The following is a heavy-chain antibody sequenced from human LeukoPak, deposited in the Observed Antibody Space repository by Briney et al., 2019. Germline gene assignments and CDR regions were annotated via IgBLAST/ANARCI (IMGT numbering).Heavy chain of an antibody. J-gene: IGHJ5*02. D-gene: IGHD3-10*01. Sequence: ASVKDSCKASGYTFTSYDINWVRQATGQGLEWMGWMNPNSGNTGYAQKFQGRVTMTRNTSISTAYMELSSLRSEDTAVYYCARSFLWFGESLRCWFDPWGQGTLVTVSS. V-gene: IGHV1-8*01. CDR3: ARSFLWFGESLRCWFDP. CDR2: MNPNSGNT. CDR1: GYTFTSYD.